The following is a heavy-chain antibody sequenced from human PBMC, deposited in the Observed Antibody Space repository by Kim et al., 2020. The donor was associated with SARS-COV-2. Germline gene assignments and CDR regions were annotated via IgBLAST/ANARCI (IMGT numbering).Heavy chain of an antibody. Sequence: ASVKVSCKASGYTFTSYAMNWVRQAPGQGLEWMGWINTNTGNPTYAQGFTGRFVFSLDTSVSTAYLQISSLKAEDTAVYYCARDRVVRSKAQQKRSWFDPWGQGTLVTVSS. D-gene: IGHD6-6*01. J-gene: IGHJ5*02. V-gene: IGHV7-4-1*02. CDR1: GYTFTSYA. CDR3: ARDRVVRSKAQQKRSWFDP. CDR2: INTNTGNP.